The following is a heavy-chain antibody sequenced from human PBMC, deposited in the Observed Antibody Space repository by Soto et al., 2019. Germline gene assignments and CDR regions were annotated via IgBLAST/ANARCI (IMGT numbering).Heavy chain of an antibody. CDR3: ARDLYCAFYY. V-gene: IGHV3-30-3*01. J-gene: IGHJ4*02. D-gene: IGHD2-21*01. CDR2: ISYDGSNK. Sequence: QVQLVESGGGVVQPGRSLRLSCAASGFTFSSYAMHWVRQAPGKGLEWVAVISYDGSNKYYADSVKGRFTISRDNSKNTLYLQMNILRAEDTAVYYCARDLYCAFYYWGQGTLVTVSS. CDR1: GFTFSSYA.